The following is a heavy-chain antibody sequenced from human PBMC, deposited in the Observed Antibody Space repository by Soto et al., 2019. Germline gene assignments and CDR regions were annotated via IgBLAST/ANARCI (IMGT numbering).Heavy chain of an antibody. J-gene: IGHJ4*02. CDR1: GGTFSSYA. Sequence: QVQLVQSGAEVKKPGSSVKVSCKASGGTFSSYAISWVRQAPGQGLEWMGGIIPIFGTANYAQKFQGRVTIXXDXSXXTAYMELSSLRSEDTAVYYCAREIPVEYSSSSFCHWGQGTLVTVSS. V-gene: IGHV1-69*12. CDR3: AREIPVEYSSSSFCH. D-gene: IGHD6-13*01. CDR2: IIPIFGTA.